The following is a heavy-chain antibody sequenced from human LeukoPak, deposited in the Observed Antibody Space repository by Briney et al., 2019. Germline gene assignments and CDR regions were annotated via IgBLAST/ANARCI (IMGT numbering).Heavy chain of an antibody. CDR2: VSDSGAST. D-gene: IGHD1-26*01. CDR1: GFTFSSYA. CDR3: AKVGSGSSFDY. J-gene: IGHJ4*02. V-gene: IGHV3-23*01. Sequence: GGSLGLSCADSGFTFSSYALTWVRQAPGRGLDGVSRVSDSGASTYYADSVKGRFTISRDNSKNTLYLQMNSLRAEDTALYYCAKVGSGSSFDYWGQGTLVTVSS.